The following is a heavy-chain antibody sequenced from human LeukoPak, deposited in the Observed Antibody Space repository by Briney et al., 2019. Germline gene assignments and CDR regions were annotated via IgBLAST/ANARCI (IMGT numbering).Heavy chain of an antibody. CDR1: GFTFSGSA. Sequence: GGSLRLSCAASGFTFSGSAMHWVRQASGQGLEWVGRVRSKANSYATAYAASVKGSFTISRDDSKITAYLQMNSLKTEDTAVYYCTSSLSGGYDYWGQGTLVTVFS. CDR2: VRSKANSYAT. J-gene: IGHJ4*02. V-gene: IGHV3-73*01. CDR3: TSSLSGGYDY. D-gene: IGHD5-12*01.